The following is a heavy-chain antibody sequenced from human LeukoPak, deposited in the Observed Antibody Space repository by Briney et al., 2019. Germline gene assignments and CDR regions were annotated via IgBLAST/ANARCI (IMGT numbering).Heavy chain of an antibody. CDR1: GFTFSSYG. V-gene: IGHV3-33*01. CDR2: IWYDGSNK. CDR3: ARGPAAVADY. D-gene: IGHD6-13*01. J-gene: IGHJ4*02. Sequence: PGRSLRLSCAASGFTFSSYGMHWVRQAPGKGLEWVAVIWYDGSNKYYADSVKGRFTISRDNAKNTLYLQMNSLRAEDTAVYYCARGPAAVADYWGQGTLVTVSS.